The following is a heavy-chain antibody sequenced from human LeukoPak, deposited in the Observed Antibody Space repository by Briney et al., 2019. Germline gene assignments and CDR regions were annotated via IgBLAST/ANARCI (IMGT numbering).Heavy chain of an antibody. CDR3: ARDQVTIIRGVLYYYYGMDV. D-gene: IGHD3-10*01. CDR1: GFTFSGYA. Sequence: GGSLRLSCAASGFTFSGYAMSWVRQAPGKGLEWVSAIIGSGDTTYYAASVKGRLTISRDNSKNSLYLQMNSLRAEDTAVYYCARDQVTIIRGVLYYYYGMDVWGQGTTVTVSS. J-gene: IGHJ6*02. CDR2: IIGSGDTT. V-gene: IGHV3-23*01.